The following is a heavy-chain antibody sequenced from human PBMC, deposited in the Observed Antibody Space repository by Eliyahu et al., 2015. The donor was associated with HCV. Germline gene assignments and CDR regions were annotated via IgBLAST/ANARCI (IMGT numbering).Heavy chain of an antibody. J-gene: IGHJ4*02. CDR3: ARLAAATTSSVFADK. Sequence: QVQLVEAGGGVVXPGGSLRXXCAXSGFXFXXYGMHWGRQAPGKGLDWVALISYDGANKYYADSVKGRFTISRDDPKTTLFLQMNSLRAEDTAVYYCARLAAATTSSVFADKWGQGTLVTVSS. D-gene: IGHD6-25*01. CDR2: ISYDGANK. V-gene: IGHV3-30*19. CDR1: GFXFXXYG.